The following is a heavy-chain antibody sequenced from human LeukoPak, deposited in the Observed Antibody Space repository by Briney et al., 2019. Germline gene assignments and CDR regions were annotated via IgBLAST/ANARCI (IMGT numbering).Heavy chain of an antibody. Sequence: ASVKVSCKASGYTFTGYYMHWVRQAPGQGLEWMGWINPNSGGTNYAQKFQGRVTMTRDTSISTAYMELSRLRSDDTAVYYCARDYYDSSGFGAFDIWGQGTMVTVSS. CDR2: INPNSGGT. V-gene: IGHV1-2*02. CDR1: GYTFTGYY. D-gene: IGHD3-22*01. J-gene: IGHJ3*02. CDR3: ARDYYDSSGFGAFDI.